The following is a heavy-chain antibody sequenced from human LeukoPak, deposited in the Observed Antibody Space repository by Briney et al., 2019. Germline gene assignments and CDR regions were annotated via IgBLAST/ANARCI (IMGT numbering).Heavy chain of an antibody. CDR3: ARDNGDYYGSGSFDY. D-gene: IGHD3-10*01. J-gene: IGHJ4*02. Sequence: ASVKVSCKPSGYSFSTYAMQWVRQAPGQRLEWMGWINVGNGNTKYSQKFQGRVTLTRDTSASTAYMELGSLRSEDTAVYYCARDNGDYYGSGSFDYWGQGTLVTVPS. CDR2: INVGNGNT. V-gene: IGHV1-3*01. CDR1: GYSFSTYA.